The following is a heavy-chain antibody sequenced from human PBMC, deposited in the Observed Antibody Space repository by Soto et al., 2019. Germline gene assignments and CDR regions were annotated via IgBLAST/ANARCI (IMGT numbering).Heavy chain of an antibody. J-gene: IGHJ5*02. CDR2: ISYDGSNK. CDR3: AREVFHWFDP. V-gene: IGHV3-30-3*01. Sequence: QVQLVESGGGVVQLGRSLRLSCAASGFTFSSYARHWVRQAPGKGLEWVAVISYDGSNKYYADSVKGRFTISRDNSKNTLYLQMNSLRAEDTAVYYCAREVFHWFDPWGQGTLVTVSS. D-gene: IGHD2-8*01. CDR1: GFTFSSYA.